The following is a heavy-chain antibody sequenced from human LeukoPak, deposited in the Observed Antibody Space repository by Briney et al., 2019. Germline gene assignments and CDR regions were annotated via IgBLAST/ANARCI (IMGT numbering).Heavy chain of an antibody. Sequence: GGSLRLSCAASGFTFSSYAMSWVRQAPGKGLEWVSAISGSGGSTYYADSVKGRFTISRDNSKNTLYLQMNSLRAEDTAVYYCAKSTYGSGSYYKSPYFDYWGQGTLVTVSS. CDR3: AKSTYGSGSYYKSPYFDY. CDR2: ISGSGGST. J-gene: IGHJ4*02. D-gene: IGHD3-10*01. V-gene: IGHV3-23*01. CDR1: GFTFSSYA.